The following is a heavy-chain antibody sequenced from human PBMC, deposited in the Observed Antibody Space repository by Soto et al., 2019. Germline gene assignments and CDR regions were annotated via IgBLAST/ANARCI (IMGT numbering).Heavy chain of an antibody. V-gene: IGHV4-30-2*01. CDR3: ARDEGNYYDSSGYYPVFRYGMDV. CDR1: GGSIISGGYS. D-gene: IGHD3-22*01. Sequence: LSLTCAVSGGSIISGGYSWSWIRQPPGKGLQWIGHIYEGGNTYYTPSLESRVAISTDKSKNQFSLRLSSVTAADTAVYYCARDEGNYYDSSGYYPVFRYGMDVWGQGTTVTVSS. CDR2: IYEGGNT. J-gene: IGHJ6*02.